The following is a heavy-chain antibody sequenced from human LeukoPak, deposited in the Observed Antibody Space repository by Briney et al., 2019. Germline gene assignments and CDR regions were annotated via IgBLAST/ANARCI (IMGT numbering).Heavy chain of an antibody. CDR2: IYYSGST. V-gene: IGHV4-59*01. CDR3: ARGHSSGYGG. Sequence: MASETLSLTCTVSGGSISSYYWSWIRQPPGKGLEWIGYIYYSGSTNYNPSLKSRVTISVDTSKNQFSLKLSSVTAADTAVYYCARGHSSGYGGWGQGTLVTVSS. CDR1: GGSISSYY. D-gene: IGHD3-22*01. J-gene: IGHJ4*02.